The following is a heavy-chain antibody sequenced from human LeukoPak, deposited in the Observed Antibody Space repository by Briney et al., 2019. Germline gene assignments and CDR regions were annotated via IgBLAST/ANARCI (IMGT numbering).Heavy chain of an antibody. V-gene: IGHV3-20*04. D-gene: IGHD6-19*01. J-gene: IGHJ4*02. CDR3: ARVSDISVAAYFDY. CDR1: GFTFDDYG. CDR2: INWNGGST. Sequence: GGSLRLSCAASGFTFDDYGLSWVRQAQGKGLEWVSTINWNGGSTGYADSVKGRFTISRDNAKNSLYLQMNSLRAEDTALYYCARVSDISVAAYFDYWGQGTLVTVSS.